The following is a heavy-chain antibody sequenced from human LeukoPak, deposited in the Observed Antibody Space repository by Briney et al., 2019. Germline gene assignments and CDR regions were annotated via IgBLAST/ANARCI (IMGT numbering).Heavy chain of an antibody. V-gene: IGHV3-74*01. J-gene: IGHJ4*02. CDR3: ARFSNYGRQFDY. Sequence: GGSLRLSCAASGFTFSSYWMHWVRQAPGKGLVWVSRINSDGSSTSYADSVKGRFTISRDNAKNTLYLQMNSLRAEDTAVYYCARFSNYGRQFDYWAQGTLFTVS. D-gene: IGHD4-11*01. CDR1: GFTFSSYW. CDR2: INSDGSST.